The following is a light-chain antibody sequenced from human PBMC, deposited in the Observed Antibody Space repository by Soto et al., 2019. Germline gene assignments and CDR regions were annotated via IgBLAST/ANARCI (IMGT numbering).Light chain of an antibody. V-gene: IGKV1-39*01. CDR3: QQTFNSPIT. J-gene: IGKJ5*01. Sequence: DIELTESPSSLSASVGDRGIITGRASLSISRYLHWYHQQPGKGPKVLIYGASSLQSGVSSRFSGSGSGTDFTLTISSVRPEDLGSFYCQQTFNSPITFGQGTRLEIK. CDR2: GAS. CDR1: LSISRY.